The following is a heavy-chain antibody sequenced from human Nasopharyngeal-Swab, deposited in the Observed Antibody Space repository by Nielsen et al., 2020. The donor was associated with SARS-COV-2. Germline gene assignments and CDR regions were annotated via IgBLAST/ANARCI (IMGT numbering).Heavy chain of an antibody. J-gene: IGHJ4*02. D-gene: IGHD3-9*01. Sequence: IRQPPGKGLEWIGYIYYSGSTNYNPSLKSRVTISVDTSKNQFSLKLNSVTAADTAVYYCASGLNWFPFDYWGQGTLVTVSS. V-gene: IGHV4-59*01. CDR3: ASGLNWFPFDY. CDR2: IYYSGST.